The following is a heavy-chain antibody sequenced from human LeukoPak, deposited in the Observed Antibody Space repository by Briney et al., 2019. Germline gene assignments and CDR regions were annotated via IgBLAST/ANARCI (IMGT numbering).Heavy chain of an antibody. Sequence: PSETLSLTCTVSGGSISRGSYYWSWIRQPAGKGLEWIGRIYTSGSTNYNPSLKSRVTISVDTSKNQFSLKLSSVTAADTAVYYCARDSGYSSSWYWNYFDYWGQGTLVTVSS. CDR2: IYTSGST. D-gene: IGHD6-13*01. J-gene: IGHJ4*02. CDR1: GGSISRGSYY. CDR3: ARDSGYSSSWYWNYFDY. V-gene: IGHV4-61*02.